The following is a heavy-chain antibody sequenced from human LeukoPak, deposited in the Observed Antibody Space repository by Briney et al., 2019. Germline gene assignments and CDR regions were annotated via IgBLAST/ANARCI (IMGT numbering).Heavy chain of an antibody. CDR1: GGSFSGYY. Sequence: SETLSLTCAVYGGSFSGYYWSWIRQPPGKGLEWIGEINHSGSTNYNPSLKSRVTISVDTSKNQFSLKLSSVTAADTAVYYCARIADYGGNSAYWGQGTLVTVSS. V-gene: IGHV4-34*01. D-gene: IGHD4-23*01. J-gene: IGHJ4*02. CDR3: ARIADYGGNSAY. CDR2: INHSGST.